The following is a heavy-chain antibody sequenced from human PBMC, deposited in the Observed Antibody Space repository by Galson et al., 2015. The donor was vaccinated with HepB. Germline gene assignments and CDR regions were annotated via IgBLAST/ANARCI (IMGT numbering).Heavy chain of an antibody. D-gene: IGHD1-26*01. CDR1: GFTVSSNY. CDR3: ARSGQWEHHGAFDI. Sequence: SLRLSCAASGFTVSSNYMSWVRQAPGKGLEWVSVIYSGGSTYYADSVKGRFTISRDNSKDTLYLQMNSLRAEDTAVYYCARSGQWEHHGAFDIWGQGTMVTVSS. J-gene: IGHJ3*02. CDR2: IYSGGST. V-gene: IGHV3-53*01.